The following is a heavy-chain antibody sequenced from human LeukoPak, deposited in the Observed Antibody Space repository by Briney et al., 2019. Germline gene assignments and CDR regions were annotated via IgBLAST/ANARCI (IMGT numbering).Heavy chain of an antibody. J-gene: IGHJ4*02. D-gene: IGHD6-13*01. V-gene: IGHV3-21*06. CDR2: ISSSSSYI. CDR1: AFTFSRHW. CDR3: ARDSRYIAAAGTIDY. Sequence: GGSLRLSCAASAFTFSRHWMSWVRQAPGKGLEWVSSISSSSSYIYYADSGKGRFTISRDNAKNSLYLQMNSLRAEDTAVYYCARDSRYIAAAGTIDYWGQGTLVTVSS.